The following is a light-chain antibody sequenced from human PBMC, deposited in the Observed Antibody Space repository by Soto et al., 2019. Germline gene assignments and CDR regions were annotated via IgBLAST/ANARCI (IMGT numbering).Light chain of an antibody. CDR2: EVS. Sequence: QSALTQPASVSGSPGQSITISCTGTSSDVGGYNYVSWYQQQSGKAPKLMIHEVSNRPSGVSNRFSGSKSGNTASLTISGLQAEDEADYYCSSYTGSRAYVFGIGTKVTVL. CDR1: SSDVGGYNY. V-gene: IGLV2-14*01. CDR3: SSYTGSRAYV. J-gene: IGLJ1*01.